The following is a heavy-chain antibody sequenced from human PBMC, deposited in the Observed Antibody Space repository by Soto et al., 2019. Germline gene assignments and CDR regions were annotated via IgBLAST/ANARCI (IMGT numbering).Heavy chain of an antibody. Sequence: QVQLKEPGPGLVKPYQPFSLTSPFSVAPIARGGSSWGWSRQHQGKGLGWIGYIYYIGSTYYNPSLKSRVTISVDTSKNQFSLKLSSVTAADTAVYYCARDPVAGPYFDYWGQGTLVTVSS. J-gene: IGHJ4*02. CDR2: IYYIGST. CDR1: VAPIARGGSS. V-gene: IGHV4-31*03. D-gene: IGHD6-19*01. CDR3: ARDPVAGPYFDY.